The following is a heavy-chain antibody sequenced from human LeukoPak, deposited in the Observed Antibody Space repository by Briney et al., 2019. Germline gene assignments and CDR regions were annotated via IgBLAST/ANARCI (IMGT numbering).Heavy chain of an antibody. D-gene: IGHD3-3*01. V-gene: IGHV3-73*01. CDR1: GFTFSGSA. Sequence: PGGSLRLSCAASGFTFSGSAMHWVRQASGKGLEWVGRIRSKANSYATAYAASVKGRFTISRDDSKNTAYLQMNSLKTEDTAVYYCVTLQDYDFYHWGQGTLVTVSS. CDR3: VTLQDYDFYH. CDR2: IRSKANSYAT. J-gene: IGHJ4*02.